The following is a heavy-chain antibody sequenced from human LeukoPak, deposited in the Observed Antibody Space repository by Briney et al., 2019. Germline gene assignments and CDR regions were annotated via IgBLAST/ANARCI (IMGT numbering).Heavy chain of an antibody. CDR1: GFTFDDHA. CDR3: AKDITAAAGPGYFQH. J-gene: IGHJ1*01. Sequence: PGGSLRLSCAASGFTFDDHAMHWVRQAPGKGLEWVSGISWNSGSIGYADSVKGRFTISRDNAKNSLYLQMNSLRAEDTALYYCAKDITAAAGPGYFQHWGQGTLVTVSS. V-gene: IGHV3-9*01. D-gene: IGHD6-13*01. CDR2: ISWNSGSI.